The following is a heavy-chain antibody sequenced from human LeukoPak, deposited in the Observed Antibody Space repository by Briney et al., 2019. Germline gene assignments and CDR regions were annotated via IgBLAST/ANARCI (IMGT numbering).Heavy chain of an antibody. V-gene: IGHV3-33*01. CDR3: AREGGSGRYLGMIDP. CDR1: GFTFSTYG. J-gene: IGHJ5*02. Sequence: GGSLRLSCAASGFTFSTYGMHWVRQAPGKGLEWVAVIWYDGSNEDYADSVKGRFTIFRDNSKNMVYLQMNSLRAEDTAFYYCAREGGSGRYLGMIDPWGQGTLVTVSS. D-gene: IGHD3-10*01. CDR2: IWYDGSNE.